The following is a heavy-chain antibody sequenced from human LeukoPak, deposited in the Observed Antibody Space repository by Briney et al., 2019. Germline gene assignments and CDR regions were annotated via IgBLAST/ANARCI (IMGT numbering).Heavy chain of an antibody. D-gene: IGHD1-7*01. Sequence: ASVKVSCKASGGTFSSYAISWVRQAPGQGLEWMGGIIPIFGTANYAQKFQGRVTITADESTSTAYMELSSLRSEDTAVYYCARDRNWNYCYFDYWGQGTLVTVSS. CDR3: ARDRNWNYCYFDY. CDR2: IIPIFGTA. J-gene: IGHJ4*02. V-gene: IGHV1-69*13. CDR1: GGTFSSYA.